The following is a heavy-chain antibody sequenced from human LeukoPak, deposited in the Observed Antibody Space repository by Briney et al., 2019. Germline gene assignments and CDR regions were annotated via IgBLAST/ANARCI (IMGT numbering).Heavy chain of an antibody. Sequence: PSEALSLTCTVSGGSISSYYGSWIRQPPGKGLEWIGYIYYGGSTNYNPSLKSRVTISVDTSKNQFSLKLSSVTAADTAVYYCARTPQWLAPYFDYWGQGTLVTVSS. CDR2: IYYGGST. J-gene: IGHJ4*02. CDR1: GGSISSYY. CDR3: ARTPQWLAPYFDY. V-gene: IGHV4-59*13. D-gene: IGHD6-19*01.